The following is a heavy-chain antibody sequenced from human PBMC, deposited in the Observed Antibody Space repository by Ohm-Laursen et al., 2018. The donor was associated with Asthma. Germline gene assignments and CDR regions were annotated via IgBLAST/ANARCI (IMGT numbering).Heavy chain of an antibody. Sequence: SVKVSCNASGYTFTSYAMHWVRQAPGQRLEWMGWINAGNGNTKYSQKFQGRVTITRDTSASTAYMELSSLRSEDTAVYYCARDSSFWGGYYPFDYWGQGTLVTVSS. CDR2: INAGNGNT. CDR1: GYTFTSYA. J-gene: IGHJ4*02. V-gene: IGHV1-3*01. D-gene: IGHD3-3*01. CDR3: ARDSSFWGGYYPFDY.